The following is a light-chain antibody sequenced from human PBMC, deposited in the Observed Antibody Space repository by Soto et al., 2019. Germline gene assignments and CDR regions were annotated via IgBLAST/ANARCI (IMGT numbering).Light chain of an antibody. J-gene: IGKJ1*01. CDR1: QSISSY. V-gene: IGKV1-39*01. CDR2: AAS. Sequence: DIQMTQSPSSLSASVGDRVTITCRASQSISSYLNWYQQKPGKAPKLLIYAASSLESGVPSRFSGSGSATDFTLTVSSLQSEDFATYYCQQSYISPSTFGQGTKVQIK. CDR3: QQSYISPST.